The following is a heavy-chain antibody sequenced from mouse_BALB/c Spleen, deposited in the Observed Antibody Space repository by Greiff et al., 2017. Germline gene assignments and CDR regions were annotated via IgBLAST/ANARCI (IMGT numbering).Heavy chain of an antibody. V-gene: IGHV5-17*02. CDR1: GFTFSSFG. CDR3: ARGGKDY. J-gene: IGHJ2*01. CDR2: ISSGSSTI. D-gene: IGHD2-1*01. Sequence: DVQLVESGGGLVQPGGSRKLSCAASGFTFSSFGMHWVRQAPEKGLEWVAYISSGSSTIYYADTVKGRFTISRDNPKNTLFLQMTSLRSEDTAMYYCARGGKDYWGQGTTLTVSS.